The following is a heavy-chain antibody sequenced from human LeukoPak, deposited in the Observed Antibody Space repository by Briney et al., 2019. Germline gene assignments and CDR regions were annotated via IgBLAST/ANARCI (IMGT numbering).Heavy chain of an antibody. J-gene: IGHJ6*03. CDR1: GFTFSNYW. CDR3: ARERRAAAGIYYYMDV. Sequence: GGSLRLSCAASGFTFSNYWMTWVRQAPGKGLEWVANIQQDGSEKVYVDSVKGRFTISRDNAKNSLYLQMHSLRAEDTAVYPCARERRAAAGIYYYMDVWGKGTTATVSS. CDR2: IQQDGSEK. V-gene: IGHV3-7*01. D-gene: IGHD6-13*01.